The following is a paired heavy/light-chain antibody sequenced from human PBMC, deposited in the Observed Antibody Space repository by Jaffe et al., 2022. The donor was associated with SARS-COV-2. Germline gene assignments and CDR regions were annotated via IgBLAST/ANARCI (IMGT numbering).Heavy chain of an antibody. CDR1: GYTFTSYY. J-gene: IGHJ6*03. CDR3: ARGFDYAWRSSWEDSHYYMDV. D-gene: IGHD3-16*01. V-gene: IGHV1-46*01. CDR2: INPSGNRT. Sequence: QVQLVQSGTEVKKPGASVKVSCKASGYTFTSYYMHWVRQAPGQGLEWLGIINPSGNRTSYAPKYQGRVTMTWDTSTSTVYLDLSSLTSDDTAVYYCARGFDYAWRSSWEDSHYYMDVWGKGTTVTVSS.
Light chain of an antibody. J-gene: IGKJ4*01. CDR1: QSITTY. V-gene: IGKV3-11*01. CDR2: DAS. CDR3: QQRSNWPPL. Sequence: EIVLTQSPATLSLSPGERATLSCRASQSITTYLAWYQQKPGQPPRLLIYDASNRAPGIPARFSASGSGTDFTLTISSLEPEDFAIYYCQQRSNWPPLFGGGTKVEIK.